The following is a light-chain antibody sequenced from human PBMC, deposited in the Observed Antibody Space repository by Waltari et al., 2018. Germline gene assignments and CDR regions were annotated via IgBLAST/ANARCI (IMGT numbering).Light chain of an antibody. CDR1: SAHTGAGCA. Sequence: QSALTQPPSVSGAPGQRVTISCTGSSAHTGAGCAVHWYQQFPGTAPKLLIYGNSNRPSGVPDRFSSSKSGTSASLAITGLQAEDETDYFCQSYDNSLSGPIFGGGTKLTVL. CDR2: GNS. J-gene: IGLJ2*01. V-gene: IGLV1-40*01. CDR3: QSYDNSLSGPI.